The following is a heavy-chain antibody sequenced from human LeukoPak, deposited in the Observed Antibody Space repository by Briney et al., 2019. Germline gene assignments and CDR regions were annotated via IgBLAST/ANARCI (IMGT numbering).Heavy chain of an antibody. D-gene: IGHD2-15*01. Sequence: GESLKISCKGSGTSFTTYGIDWVRQTPGKGLEWMGIIYLGDSATTYSPSFQGQVTISGDRSINTAYVHWDNLKASGTAMYYCARRACSGDSCLDYWGQGTLVSVSS. CDR3: ARRACSGDSCLDY. V-gene: IGHV5-51*01. CDR2: IYLGDSAT. CDR1: GTSFTTYG. J-gene: IGHJ4*02.